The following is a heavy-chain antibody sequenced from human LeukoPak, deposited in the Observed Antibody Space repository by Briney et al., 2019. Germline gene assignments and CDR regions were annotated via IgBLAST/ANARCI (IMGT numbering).Heavy chain of an antibody. D-gene: IGHD6-13*01. J-gene: IGHJ4*02. Sequence: ASVKVSCKAPGGTFSSYAISWVRQAPGQGLEWMGGIIPIFGTANYAQKFQGRVTITADESTSTAYMELSSLRSEDTAVYYCAARIAAAGTQPFDYWGQGTLVTVSP. CDR3: AARIAAAGTQPFDY. CDR1: GGTFSSYA. CDR2: IIPIFGTA. V-gene: IGHV1-69*13.